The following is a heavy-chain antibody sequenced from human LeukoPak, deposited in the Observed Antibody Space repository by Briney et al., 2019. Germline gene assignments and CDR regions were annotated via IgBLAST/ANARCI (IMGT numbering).Heavy chain of an antibody. J-gene: IGHJ4*02. V-gene: IGHV6-1*01. D-gene: IGHD6-13*01. CDR3: AREGGIAAAGTLSFFDY. Sequence: QTLSLTCAISGDSVSSNSAAWNWIRRSPSRGLEWLGRTYYRSKWYNDYAVSVKSRITINPDTSKNQFSLQLNSVTPEDTAVYYCAREGGIAAAGTLSFFDYWGQGPWSPSPQ. CDR2: TYYRSKWYN. CDR1: GDSVSSNSAA.